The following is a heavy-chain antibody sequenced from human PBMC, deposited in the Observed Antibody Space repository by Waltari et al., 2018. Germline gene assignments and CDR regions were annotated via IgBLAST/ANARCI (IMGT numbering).Heavy chain of an antibody. CDR2: VSHDGSTI. CDR3: ARGTGSGSFLVDH. J-gene: IGHJ4*02. CDR1: GVSSSNYA. V-gene: IGHV3-30-3*01. D-gene: IGHD3-10*01. Sequence: VQLVASGGGVGQPGTSLRLSGAAPGVSSSNYARHWVRRTPGKGVEWVTLVSHDGSTIHYAESVRGRFSISRDNSRDTLYLQMNSLTTDDSAIYYCARGTGSGSFLVDHWGQGTLVTVST.